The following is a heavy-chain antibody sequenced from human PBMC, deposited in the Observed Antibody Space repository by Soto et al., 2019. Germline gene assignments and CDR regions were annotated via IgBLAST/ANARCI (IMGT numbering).Heavy chain of an antibody. Sequence: QVQLVESGGGVVQPGRSLRLSCAASGFDFSSYAMHWVRQAPGKGLEWVAVISYDGSNKYYADSVKGRFTISRDNSKNTLYLHMNSLRAEDTAVYYCARDLSCSGDWGQGTLVTVSS. D-gene: IGHD3-10*02. CDR1: GFDFSSYA. CDR2: ISYDGSNK. J-gene: IGHJ4*02. CDR3: ARDLSCSGD. V-gene: IGHV3-30-3*01.